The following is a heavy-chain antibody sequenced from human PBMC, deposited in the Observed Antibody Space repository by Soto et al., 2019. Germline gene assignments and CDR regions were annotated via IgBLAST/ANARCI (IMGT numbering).Heavy chain of an antibody. V-gene: IGHV4-31*03. CDR1: GGSINSDGYY. CDR2: IHYSGNT. Sequence: QVQLQESGPGLVKPSQTLSLTCTVSGGSINSDGYYWSWIRQHPGQGLEWIGYIHYSGNTYYNPSLKSRITISIDTSKNQCSLQLSSVTVADTAVYFCARDSLDSSGNFMRHPDAFDVWGQGTGVAVSS. CDR3: ARDSLDSSGNFMRHPDAFDV. J-gene: IGHJ3*01. D-gene: IGHD3-22*01.